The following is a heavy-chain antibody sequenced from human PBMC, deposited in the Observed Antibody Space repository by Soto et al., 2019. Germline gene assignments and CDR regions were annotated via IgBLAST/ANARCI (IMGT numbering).Heavy chain of an antibody. CDR3: ARVRVLVLYYCGMDV. CDR2: ISGYNGKT. J-gene: IGHJ6*02. V-gene: IGHV1-18*01. D-gene: IGHD6-6*01. CDR1: GYTFTSYG. Sequence: QVQLVQSGAEVKKPGASVKVSCKASGYTFTSYGISWVRQAPGQGLEWMGWISGYNGKTTYAQKLQGRVTMTTDTSTNTAYMELRSLRSDDTAVYYCARVRVLVLYYCGMDVWGQGTTVTVSS.